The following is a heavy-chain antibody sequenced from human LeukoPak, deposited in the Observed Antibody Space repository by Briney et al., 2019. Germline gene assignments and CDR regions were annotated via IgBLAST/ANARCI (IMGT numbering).Heavy chain of an antibody. CDR2: ISSNGGST. Sequence: GGSLRLSCAASGFTFSSYSMHWVRQAPGKGLEYVSGISSNGGSTYYANSVKGRFTISRDNSKNTLYLQMGSLRAEDMAVYYCARVSGWYLEAFDVWGQGTMVTVSS. V-gene: IGHV3-64*01. CDR1: GFTFSSYS. CDR3: ARVSGWYLEAFDV. J-gene: IGHJ3*01. D-gene: IGHD6-19*01.